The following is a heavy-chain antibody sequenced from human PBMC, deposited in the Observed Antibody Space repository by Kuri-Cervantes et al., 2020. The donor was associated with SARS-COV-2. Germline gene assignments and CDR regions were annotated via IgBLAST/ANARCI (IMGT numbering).Heavy chain of an antibody. D-gene: IGHD5-12*01. Sequence: GESLKISCAASGFTFSSYGMHWVRQAPGKGLEWVAVIWYDGSNKYYADSVRGRFTISRDNSKNTLYLQMNSLRAEDTAVYYCARDRGYGGIRYYFDYWGQGTLVTVSS. J-gene: IGHJ4*02. V-gene: IGHV3-33*08. CDR1: GFTFSSYG. CDR3: ARDRGYGGIRYYFDY. CDR2: IWYDGSNK.